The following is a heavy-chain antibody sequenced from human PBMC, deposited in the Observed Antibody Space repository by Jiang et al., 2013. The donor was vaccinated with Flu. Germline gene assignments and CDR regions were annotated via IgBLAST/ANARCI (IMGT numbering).Heavy chain of an antibody. J-gene: IGHJ4*02. CDR3: VRDGAAQKTGMNY. V-gene: IGHV1-46*01. D-gene: IGHD6-6*01. Sequence: QLVESGAEVKKPGASMIISCKASGHTFTSYYMHWLRQAPGQGLEWMGLINPDNGRTTIAQNFQGRLSMTRDTSTSSVYMDLGSLRFEDTAVYYCVRDGAAQKTGMNYWGQGTVVTVSS. CDR1: GHTFTSYY. CDR2: INPDNGRT.